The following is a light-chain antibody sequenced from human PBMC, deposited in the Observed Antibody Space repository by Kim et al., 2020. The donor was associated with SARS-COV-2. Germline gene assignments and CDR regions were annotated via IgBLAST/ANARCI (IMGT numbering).Light chain of an antibody. J-gene: IGLJ2*01. CDR1: SSNIGAGYD. Sequence: VTSSCTGSSSNIGAGYDVHWYQQLPGTAPKLLIYGNSNRPSGVPDRFSGSKSGTSASLAITGLQAEDEADYYCQSYDSGLSGSRVFGGGTQLTVL. V-gene: IGLV1-40*01. CDR3: QSYDSGLSGSRV. CDR2: GNS.